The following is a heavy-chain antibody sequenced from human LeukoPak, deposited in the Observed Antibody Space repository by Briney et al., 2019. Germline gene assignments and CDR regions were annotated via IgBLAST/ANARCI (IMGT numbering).Heavy chain of an antibody. CDR3: ARAYYGSGSYPIFDY. CDR1: GFTFSSYE. J-gene: IGHJ4*02. D-gene: IGHD3-10*01. CDR2: ISSSGSTI. Sequence: RPGGSLRLSCAASGFTFSSYEMNWVRQAPGKGLEWVSYISSSGSTIYYADSVKGRFTISRDNAKNSLYLQMNSLRAEDTAVYYCARAYYGSGSYPIFDYWGQGTLVTVSS. V-gene: IGHV3-48*03.